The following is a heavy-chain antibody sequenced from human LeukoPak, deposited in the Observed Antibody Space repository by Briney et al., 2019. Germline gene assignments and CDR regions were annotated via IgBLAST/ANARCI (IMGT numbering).Heavy chain of an antibody. V-gene: IGHV4-30-2*01. Sequence: SETLSLTCTVSGGSISSGGYYWSWIRQPPGKGLEWIGYIYHSGSTYYNPSLKSRVTISVDRSKNQFSLKLSSVTAADTAVYYCARVQQQLDFDYWGQGTLVTVSS. CDR1: GGSISSGGYY. CDR3: ARVQQQLDFDY. D-gene: IGHD6-13*01. J-gene: IGHJ4*02. CDR2: IYHSGST.